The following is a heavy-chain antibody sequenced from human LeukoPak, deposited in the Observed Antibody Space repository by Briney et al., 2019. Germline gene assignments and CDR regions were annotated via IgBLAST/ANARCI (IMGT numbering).Heavy chain of an antibody. V-gene: IGHV1-8*01. CDR3: ARRGYGFWSGSYSGFDY. D-gene: IGHD3-3*01. CDR2: MNPNSGNI. Sequence: ASVKVSCKASGYTFTSYDINWVRQATGQGLEWMGWMNPNSGNIGYAQKFQGRVTMTRNTSISTSYVELSSLRSEDTAVYYCARRGYGFWSGSYSGFDYWGQGSQVTVSS. CDR1: GYTFTSYD. J-gene: IGHJ4*02.